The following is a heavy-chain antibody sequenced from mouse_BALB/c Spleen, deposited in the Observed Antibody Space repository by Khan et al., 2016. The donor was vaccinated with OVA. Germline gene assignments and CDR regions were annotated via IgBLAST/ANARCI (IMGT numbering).Heavy chain of an antibody. CDR3: ARAGYGGFAY. CDR1: GFTFSDYY. J-gene: IGHJ3*01. D-gene: IGHD1-1*02. CDR2: ISDGGSYT. V-gene: IGHV5-4*02. Sequence: VQLKESGGGLVKPGGSLKLSCAASGFTFSDYYMYWVRQTPEKRLEWVATISDGGSYTYSPASVKGRFIISRDNAKNNLDLQMISRKAEDTDRYYGARAGYGGFAYWGQGTLVTVSA.